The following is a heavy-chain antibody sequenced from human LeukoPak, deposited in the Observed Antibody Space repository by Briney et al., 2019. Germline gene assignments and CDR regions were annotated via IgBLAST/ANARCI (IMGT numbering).Heavy chain of an antibody. J-gene: IGHJ5*02. CDR2: INPNSGGT. V-gene: IGHV1-2*02. D-gene: IGHD5-12*01. Sequence: GASVKVSCRASGYTFTGYYMHWVRQAPGQGLEWMGWINPNSGGTNYAQKFQGRVTMTRDTSISTAYMELSRLRSDDTAVYYCARGIVATTWGNWFDPWGQGTLVTVSS. CDR3: ARGIVATTWGNWFDP. CDR1: GYTFTGYY.